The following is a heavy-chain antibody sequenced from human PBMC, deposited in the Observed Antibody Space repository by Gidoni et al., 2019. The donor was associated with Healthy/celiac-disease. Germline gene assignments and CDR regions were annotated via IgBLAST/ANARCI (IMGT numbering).Heavy chain of an antibody. CDR3: AKDLMGYYYDSSGYYLFDY. CDR1: GFTFSSYA. V-gene: IGHV3-23*01. CDR2: ISGSGGST. D-gene: IGHD3-22*01. Sequence: EVQLLESGGGLVQPGGSLRLSCAASGFTFSSYAMSWVRQAPGKGLEWVSAISGSGGSTYYADSVKGRFTISRDNSKNTLYLQMNSLRAEDTAVYYCAKDLMGYYYDSSGYYLFDYWGQGTLVTVSS. J-gene: IGHJ4*02.